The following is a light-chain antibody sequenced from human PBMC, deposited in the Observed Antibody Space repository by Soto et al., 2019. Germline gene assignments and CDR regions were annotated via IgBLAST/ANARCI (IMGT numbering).Light chain of an antibody. J-gene: IGKJ2*01. CDR3: QQSYSTPYT. V-gene: IGKV1-39*01. CDR1: QSISSY. Sequence: DIQMTQSPSSLSASVGDRVTITCRASQSISSYLNWYQQKPGKAPQLLIYAASSLQSGVPSRFSGSGSGTDFTLTISSLQPEDFATYYCQQSYSTPYTFGQGTTLEIK. CDR2: AAS.